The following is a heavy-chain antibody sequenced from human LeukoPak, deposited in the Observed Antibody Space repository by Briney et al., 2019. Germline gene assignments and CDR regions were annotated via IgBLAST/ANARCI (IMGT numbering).Heavy chain of an antibody. CDR3: ARGSYDFWSGPRGYFDY. J-gene: IGHJ4*02. V-gene: IGHV1-8*03. Sequence: ASVKVSCKASGYTFTSYDINWVRQATGQGLEWMGWMNPNSGNTGYARKFQGRVTITRNTSISTAYMELSSLGSEDTAVYYCARGSYDFWSGPRGYFDYWGQGTLVTVSS. CDR2: MNPNSGNT. CDR1: GYTFTSYD. D-gene: IGHD3-3*01.